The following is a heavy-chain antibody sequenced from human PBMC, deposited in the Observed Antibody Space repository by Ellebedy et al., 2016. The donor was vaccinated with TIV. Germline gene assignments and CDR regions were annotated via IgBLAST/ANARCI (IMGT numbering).Heavy chain of an antibody. J-gene: IGHJ6*02. CDR1: GFTFSTYA. Sequence: HTGGSLRLSCAASGFTFSTYAMHWVRQTPGKGLMWVSRINADGSIATSEDSVKGRFTMSRDNAKNTVYLQMNSLRAEDKAVYFCTRRATNQKDLWGQGTTVTVSS. D-gene: IGHD1-14*01. CDR3: TRRATNQKDL. V-gene: IGHV3-74*01. CDR2: INADGSIA.